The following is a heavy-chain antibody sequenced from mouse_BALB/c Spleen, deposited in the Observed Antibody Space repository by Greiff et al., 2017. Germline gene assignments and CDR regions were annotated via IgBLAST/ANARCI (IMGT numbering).Heavy chain of an antibody. CDR1: GFTFSSFG. V-gene: IGHV5-17*02. CDR2: ISSGSSTI. CDR3: ARGLGSMDY. Sequence: EVMLVESGGGLVQPGGSRKLSCAASGFTFSSFGMHWVRQAPEKGLEWVAYISSGSSTIYYADTVKGRFTISRDNPKNTLFLQMTSLRSEDTAMYYCARGLGSMDYWGQGTSVTVSS. D-gene: IGHD3-1*01. J-gene: IGHJ4*01.